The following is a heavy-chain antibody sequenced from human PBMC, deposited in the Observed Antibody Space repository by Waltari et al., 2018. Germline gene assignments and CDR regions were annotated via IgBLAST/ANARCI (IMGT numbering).Heavy chain of an antibody. Sequence: QVQLVESGGGVVQPGRSLRLSCAASGFTFRNYGMQWVRQAPGKGLEWVGFIWYDGSNKYYADSVKGRFTISRDNSKNTVYLQISSLRVEDTAVYYCARDRTGWGYSSWYGGYLDHWGQGILVTVSS. CDR3: ARDRTGWGYSSWYGGYLDH. J-gene: IGHJ4*02. CDR2: IWYDGSNK. V-gene: IGHV3-33*01. CDR1: GFTFRNYG. D-gene: IGHD6-13*01.